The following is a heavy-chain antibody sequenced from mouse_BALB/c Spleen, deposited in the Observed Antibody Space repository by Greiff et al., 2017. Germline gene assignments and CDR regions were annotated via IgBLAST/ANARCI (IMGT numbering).Heavy chain of an antibody. CDR2: ICAGGST. CDR3: ARYWARDY. V-gene: IGHV2-9*02. Sequence: VQLVESGPGLVAPSQSLSISCTVSGFSFTGYDVHWVRQPPGKGLEWLGVICAGGSTNYNSALMSRLSISKDNSKRQVFLTMNSLQTDDTAMYYCARYWARDYWGQGTTLTVSS. J-gene: IGHJ2*01. CDR1: GFSFTGYD.